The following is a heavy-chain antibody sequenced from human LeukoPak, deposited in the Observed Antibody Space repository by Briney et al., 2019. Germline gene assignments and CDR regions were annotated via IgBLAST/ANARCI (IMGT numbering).Heavy chain of an antibody. J-gene: IGHJ4*02. Sequence: AGGSLRLSCAASGFTFSSSAMSWVRQAPGKGLERVSVIDNIGGGTYYADSVKGRFTISRDNSKNTLYLQMNSLGAEDTAVYYCAKHHPLYYYDSSGYYYAPFVYWGQGTLVTVSS. D-gene: IGHD3-22*01. CDR1: GFTFSSSA. CDR3: AKHHPLYYYDSSGYYYAPFVY. CDR2: IDNIGGGT. V-gene: IGHV3-23*05.